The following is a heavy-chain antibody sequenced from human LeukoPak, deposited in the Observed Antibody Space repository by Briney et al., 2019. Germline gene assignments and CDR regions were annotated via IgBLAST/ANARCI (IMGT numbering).Heavy chain of an antibody. CDR1: GYSFTSYW. D-gene: IGHD3-10*01. CDR3: ARAYGSGSYSGY. J-gene: IGHJ4*02. V-gene: IGHV5-10-1*01. CDR2: IDPSDSYT. Sequence: GASLQISCKGSGYSFTSYWISWVRQLPGKGPEWMGRIDPSDSYTNYSPSFQGHVTISADKSISTAYLQWSSLKASDTAMYYCARAYGSGSYSGYWGQGTLVTVSS.